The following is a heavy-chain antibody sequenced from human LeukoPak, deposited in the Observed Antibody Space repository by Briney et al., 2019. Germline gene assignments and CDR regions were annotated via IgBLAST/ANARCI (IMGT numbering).Heavy chain of an antibody. Sequence: PGGSLRLSCAASGFIFTNYFMSWVRQAPGKGLEWVASIKHDGSEKYYVDSVRGRFTISRDNTMNSLYLQMSSLRAEDTAVYYCAKDGGSWSYALDYWGQGTLVTVSS. CDR2: IKHDGSEK. CDR3: AKDGGSWSYALDY. CDR1: GFIFTNYF. V-gene: IGHV3-7*01. J-gene: IGHJ4*02. D-gene: IGHD2-2*01.